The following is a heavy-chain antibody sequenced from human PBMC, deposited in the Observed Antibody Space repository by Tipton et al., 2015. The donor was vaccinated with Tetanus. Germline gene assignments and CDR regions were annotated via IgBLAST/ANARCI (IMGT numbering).Heavy chain of an antibody. CDR3: ARHPIISGYRFIDH. Sequence: TLSLTCTVSGGSISSSSHYWAWIRQPPGKGLEWIGSIYYTGSTYYNPSLKSRVTISVDTSKNQFSLKLSSVTAADTARYFCARHPIISGYRFIDHWGQGTLVTVSS. V-gene: IGHV4-39*01. J-gene: IGHJ4*02. CDR1: GGSISSSSHY. D-gene: IGHD5-12*01. CDR2: IYYTGST.